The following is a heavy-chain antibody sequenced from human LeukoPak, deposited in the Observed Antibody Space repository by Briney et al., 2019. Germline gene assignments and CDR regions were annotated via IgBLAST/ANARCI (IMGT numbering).Heavy chain of an antibody. CDR1: GFTFSSYA. D-gene: IGHD2-2*01. CDR3: ARVEVVPAGLYYFDY. V-gene: IGHV3-23*01. Sequence: PGGSLRLSCAASGFTFSSYAMSWVRQAPGKGLEWVSAISGSGGSTYYADSVKGRFTISRDNSKNTLYLQMNSRRAEDTAVYYCARVEVVPAGLYYFDYWGQGTLVTVSS. CDR2: ISGSGGST. J-gene: IGHJ4*02.